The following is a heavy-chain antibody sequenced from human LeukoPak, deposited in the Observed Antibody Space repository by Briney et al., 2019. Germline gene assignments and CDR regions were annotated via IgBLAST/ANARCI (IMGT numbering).Heavy chain of an antibody. CDR2: ISSNGGST. CDR3: VKDYDLLTGYFDF. Sequence: GGSLRLSCAASGFTFSGYWMHWVRQAPGKGLEYVSAISSNGGSTNYADSVKGRFTISRDNSKNTLYLQMSSLRAEDTAVYYCVKDYDLLTGYFDFWGEGTLVTVSS. D-gene: IGHD3-9*01. J-gene: IGHJ4*02. V-gene: IGHV3-64D*06. CDR1: GFTFSGYW.